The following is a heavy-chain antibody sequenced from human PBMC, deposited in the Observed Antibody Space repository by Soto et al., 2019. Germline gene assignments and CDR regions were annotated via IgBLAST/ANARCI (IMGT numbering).Heavy chain of an antibody. J-gene: IGHJ4*02. Sequence: SETLSLTCAVYGGSFSDYYWSWIRQPPGKGLEWIGEINHSGSTNYNPSLKSRVSISVDTSKNQFSLRLSSVTAADTAIYYCASQRPTVTTFDYWGQATPVTVSS. CDR3: ASQRPTVTTFDY. CDR2: INHSGST. V-gene: IGHV4-34*01. D-gene: IGHD4-17*01. CDR1: GGSFSDYY.